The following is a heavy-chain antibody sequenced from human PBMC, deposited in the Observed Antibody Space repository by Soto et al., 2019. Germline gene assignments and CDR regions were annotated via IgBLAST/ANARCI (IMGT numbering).Heavy chain of an antibody. J-gene: IGHJ4*02. D-gene: IGHD3-3*01. CDR2: IYYSGST. Sequence: PSETLSLTCTVSGGSISSSSYYWGWIRQPPGKGLEWIGSIYYSGSTYYNPSLKSRVTISVDTSKNQFSLKLSSVTAADTAVYYCARAWSGYRRYFDYWGQGTLVTVSS. V-gene: IGHV4-39*01. CDR1: GGSISSSSYY. CDR3: ARAWSGYRRYFDY.